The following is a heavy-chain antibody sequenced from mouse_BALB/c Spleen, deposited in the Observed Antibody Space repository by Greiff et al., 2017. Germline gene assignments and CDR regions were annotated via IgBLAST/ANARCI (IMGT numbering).Heavy chain of an antibody. CDR2: IYPSDSYT. V-gene: IGHV1-69*02. D-gene: IGHD2-2*01. Sequence: QVQLQQPGAELVRPGASVKLSCKASGYTFTSYWINWVKQRPGQGLEWIGNIYPSDSYTNYNQKFKDKATLTVDKSSSTAYMQLSSPTSEDSAVYYCTRWGYEGNAMDDWGQGTSVTVSS. J-gene: IGHJ4*01. CDR3: TRWGYEGNAMDD. CDR1: GYTFTSYW.